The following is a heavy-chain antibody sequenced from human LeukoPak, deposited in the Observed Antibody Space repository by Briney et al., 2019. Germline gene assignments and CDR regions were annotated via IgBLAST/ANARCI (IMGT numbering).Heavy chain of an antibody. Sequence: PGGSLRLSCAASGFTFSSYSMNWVRQAPGKGLEWVSSISSSSSYIYYADSVKGRFTISRDNAKNSLYLQMNSLRAEDTAVYYCAKKKYYYDSSGLVSYFDYWGQGTLVTVSS. J-gene: IGHJ4*02. CDR2: ISSSSSYI. CDR1: GFTFSSYS. CDR3: AKKKYYYDSSGLVSYFDY. V-gene: IGHV3-21*01. D-gene: IGHD3-22*01.